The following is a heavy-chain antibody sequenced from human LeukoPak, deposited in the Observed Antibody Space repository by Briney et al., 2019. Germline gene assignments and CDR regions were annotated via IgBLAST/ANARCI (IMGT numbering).Heavy chain of an antibody. V-gene: IGHV4-59*01. J-gene: IGHJ4*02. CDR1: GGSLNRYY. CDR2: KHYSGNT. CDR3: ARVSSSSWFGPFDY. D-gene: IGHD6-13*01. Sequence: SETLSLTCTVSGGSLNRYYWTWIRQPPGKGLEWIGYKHYSGNTNYNTSLKNRVTISVDTSRSQFSLKLSAVTAADTAVYYCARVSSSSWFGPFDYWGQGTLATVSS.